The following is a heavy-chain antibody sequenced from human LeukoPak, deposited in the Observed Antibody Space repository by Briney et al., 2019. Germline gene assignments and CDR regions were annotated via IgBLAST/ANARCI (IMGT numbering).Heavy chain of an antibody. V-gene: IGHV4-4*07. CDR2: IYTSGST. CDR3: ARAHLEYGDYFHY. D-gene: IGHD4-17*01. CDR1: GGSISSYY. Sequence: SETLCLTCTVSGGSISSYYWSWIRQPAGKGLEWIGRIYTSGSTYYNPSLKSRVTMSVDTSKNQFSLKLSSVTAADTAVYYCARAHLEYGDYFHYWGQGTLVTVSS. J-gene: IGHJ4*02.